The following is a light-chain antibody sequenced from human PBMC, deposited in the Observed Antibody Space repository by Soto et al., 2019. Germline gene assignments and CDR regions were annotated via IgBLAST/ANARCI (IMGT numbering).Light chain of an antibody. CDR2: AAS. CDR3: QQSYRRPYN. Sequence: IQLTQSPSSLSASVGDRVTVTCRASQSINIYVNWYQQKPGKAPTLLIYAASSLQSGVPSRFSGGGSRTDVTLTISSLQTEDFATYYCQQSYRRPYNFGQGTKLEI. V-gene: IGKV1-39*01. CDR1: QSINIY. J-gene: IGKJ2*01.